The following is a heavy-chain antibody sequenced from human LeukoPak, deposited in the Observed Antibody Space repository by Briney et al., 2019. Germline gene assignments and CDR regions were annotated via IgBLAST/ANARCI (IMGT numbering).Heavy chain of an antibody. CDR1: GFTFSSYS. D-gene: IGHD2-15*01. Sequence: GGSLRLSCAASGFTFSSYSMNWVRQAPGKGLEWVSSISSSSSYIYYADSVKGRFTISRDNAKNSLYLQMNSLRAEDTAVYYCARASHADCSGGSCHRPTNWFDPWGQGTLVTVSS. V-gene: IGHV3-21*01. J-gene: IGHJ5*02. CDR3: ARASHADCSGGSCHRPTNWFDP. CDR2: ISSSSSYI.